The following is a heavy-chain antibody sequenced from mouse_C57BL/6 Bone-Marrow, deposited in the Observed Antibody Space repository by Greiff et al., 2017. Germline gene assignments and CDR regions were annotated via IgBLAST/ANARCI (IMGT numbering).Heavy chain of an antibody. D-gene: IGHD1-1*01. CDR1: GYTFTSYG. Sequence: VQLQQSGAELARPGASVKLSCKASGYTFTSYGISWVKQRTGQGLEWIGEIYPRSGNTYYNEKFKGKATLTADKSSSTAYMELLSLTSEDSVVYVWARLLRAFSWYFDVWGTGTTVTVSS. CDR3: ARLLRAFSWYFDV. CDR2: IYPRSGNT. J-gene: IGHJ1*03. V-gene: IGHV1-81*01.